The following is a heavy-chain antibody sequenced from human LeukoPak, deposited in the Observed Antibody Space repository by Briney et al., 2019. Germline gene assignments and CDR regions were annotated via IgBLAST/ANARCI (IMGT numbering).Heavy chain of an antibody. CDR2: IWYDGSNK. Sequence: PGGSLRLSCAASGFTFSSYGMHWVRQAPGKGLEWVAVIWYDGSNKYYADSVKGRFTISRDNAKNSLYLQMNSLRAEDTAVYYCARISDTVTTPFDYWGQGTLVTVSS. CDR3: ARISDTVTTPFDY. D-gene: IGHD4-17*01. J-gene: IGHJ4*02. V-gene: IGHV3-33*01. CDR1: GFTFSSYG.